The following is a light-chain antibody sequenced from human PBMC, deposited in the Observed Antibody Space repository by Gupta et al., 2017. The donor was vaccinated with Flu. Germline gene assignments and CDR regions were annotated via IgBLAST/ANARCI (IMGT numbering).Light chain of an antibody. CDR3: QQYNSYSYS. Sequence: DIQMTQSPSTLSASVGDRVTITCRASQSITSWLAWYQQKAGKAPKLLIYKASSLESGVPSRFSGSGSGTEFTLTISSLQPDDFATYYGQQYNSYSYSFGQGTKLEIK. CDR1: QSITSW. V-gene: IGKV1-5*03. J-gene: IGKJ2*03. CDR2: KAS.